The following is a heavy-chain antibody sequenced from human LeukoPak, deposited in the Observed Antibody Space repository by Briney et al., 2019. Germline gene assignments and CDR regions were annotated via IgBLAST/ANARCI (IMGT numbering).Heavy chain of an antibody. CDR2: INPNSGGT. V-gene: IGHV1-2*04. D-gene: IGHD2-2*01. CDR1: GYTFTGYY. Sequence: AASVKVSCKASGYTFTGYYMHWVRQAPGQGLEWMGWINPNSGGTNYAQKFQGWVTMTRDTSISTAYMELSRLRSDDTAVYYCARGRVNQLLGDDDAFDIWGQGTMVTVSS. J-gene: IGHJ3*02. CDR3: ARGRVNQLLGDDDAFDI.